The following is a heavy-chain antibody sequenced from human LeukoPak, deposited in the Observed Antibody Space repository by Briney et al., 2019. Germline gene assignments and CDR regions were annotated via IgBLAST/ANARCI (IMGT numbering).Heavy chain of an antibody. CDR2: IHYTGAT. J-gene: IGHJ4*02. CDR1: GGSITGYY. Sequence: SETLSPTCAVYGGSITGYYWSWIRQTPGRGLEWVGEIHYTGATSYNPSLKSRATISTDTSKNQFSLRLSSVTAADTAVYYCARWNILTGYCFDFWGQGALVTVSS. V-gene: IGHV4-34*01. D-gene: IGHD3-9*01. CDR3: ARWNILTGYCFDF.